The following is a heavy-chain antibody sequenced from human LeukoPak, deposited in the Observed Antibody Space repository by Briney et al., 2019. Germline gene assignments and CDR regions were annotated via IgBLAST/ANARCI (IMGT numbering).Heavy chain of an antibody. J-gene: IGHJ6*04. Sequence: GEPLKISCQAPGYTFTSYWSGWVRQLHGKGRRWLGIFYPVGSATRYRPSFQGQVTISADKSISTAYLQWSSLKASDTAMDYCAGHGGGIVVVPAAKGGMDAWGKGTTVTVSS. CDR2: FYPVGSAT. CDR3: AGHGGGIVVVPAAKGGMDA. CDR1: GYTFTSYW. V-gene: IGHV5-51*01. D-gene: IGHD2-2*01.